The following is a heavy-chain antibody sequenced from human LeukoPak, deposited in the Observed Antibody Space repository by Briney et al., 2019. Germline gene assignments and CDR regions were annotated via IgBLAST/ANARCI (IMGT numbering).Heavy chain of an antibody. V-gene: IGHV4-34*01. CDR2: INRRGST. CDR3: ARGGSGGNLVDY. Sequence: SETLSLSCAVYGESFSGYHWSWIRQPPGKGLEWIGEINRRGSTNYNPSLKSRVSISVDTSKNQFSLKLSSVTAADTAVYYCARGGSGGNLVDYWGQGTLVTVSS. J-gene: IGHJ4*02. CDR1: GESFSGYH. D-gene: IGHD2-15*01.